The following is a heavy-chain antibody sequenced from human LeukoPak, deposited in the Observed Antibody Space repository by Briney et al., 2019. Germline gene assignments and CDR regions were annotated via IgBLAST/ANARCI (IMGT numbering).Heavy chain of an antibody. V-gene: IGHV1-69*04. CDR2: IIPILGIA. CDR1: GGTFSSYA. J-gene: IGHJ6*02. D-gene: IGHD1-1*01. Sequence: SVKVSCKASGGTFSSYAISWVRQAPGQGLEWMGRIIPILGIANYAQKFQGRVTITADKSTSTAYMELSSLRSEDTAMYYCARPGNGGMDVWGQGTTVTVSS. CDR3: ARPGNGGMDV.